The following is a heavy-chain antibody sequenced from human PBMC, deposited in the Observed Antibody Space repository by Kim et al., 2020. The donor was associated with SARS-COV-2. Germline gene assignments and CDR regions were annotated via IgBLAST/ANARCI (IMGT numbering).Heavy chain of an antibody. Sequence: GGSLRLSCAASGFTFSDYYMSWIRQAPGKGLEWVSYISSSGSTIYYADSVKGRFTISRDNAKNSLYLQMNSLRAEDTAVYYCARDGVWAVAGTDYYGMDVWGQGTTVTVSS. CDR1: GFTFSDYY. CDR3: ARDGVWAVAGTDYYGMDV. J-gene: IGHJ6*02. D-gene: IGHD6-19*01. V-gene: IGHV3-11*01. CDR2: ISSSGSTI.